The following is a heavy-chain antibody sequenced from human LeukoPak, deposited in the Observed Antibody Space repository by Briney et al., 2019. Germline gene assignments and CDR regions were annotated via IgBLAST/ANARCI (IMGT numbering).Heavy chain of an antibody. CDR2: ISGSVGTT. CDR3: AKFLPTHIVVANYYFDY. D-gene: IGHD2-21*01. J-gene: IGHJ4*02. Sequence: GGSQRLLCAASGLTFSSYDMRWVSQAPGTGLEGVSDISGSVGTTYYADSVNTRFTISRDNSKNSLYLQMNRLRAQDTAVYYCAKFLPTHIVVANYYFDYWGQGTLVSVSS. CDR1: GLTFSSYD. V-gene: IGHV3-23*01.